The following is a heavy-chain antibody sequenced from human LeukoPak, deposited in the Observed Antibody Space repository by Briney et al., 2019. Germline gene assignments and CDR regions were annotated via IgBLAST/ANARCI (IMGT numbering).Heavy chain of an antibody. D-gene: IGHD2-2*01. CDR1: GYSLYPYW. V-gene: IGHV5-51*01. J-gene: IGHJ4*02. Sequence: GALKISRRGSGYSLYPYWVGWGGPVPREGPGGVGVIYPGDSDARYSPSFQGQVTMSADKSINTAYLQWSSLKASDAAMYYCARRKGCSNTSCPPDYWGQGTLVTVSS. CDR2: IYPGDSDA. CDR3: ARRKGCSNTSCPPDY.